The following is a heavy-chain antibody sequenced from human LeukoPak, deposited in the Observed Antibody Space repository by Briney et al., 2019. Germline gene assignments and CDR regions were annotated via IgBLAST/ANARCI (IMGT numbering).Heavy chain of an antibody. CDR2: ISWNSGSI. J-gene: IGHJ3*02. Sequence: GGSLRLSCAASGFTFDDYAMHWVRQAPGKGLEWVSGISWNSGSIGYADSVKGRFTISRDNAKNSLYLQMNSLRAEDTALYYCAKGDYYDSSGYLDAFDIWGQGTMVTVSS. V-gene: IGHV3-9*01. CDR3: AKGDYYDSSGYLDAFDI. D-gene: IGHD3-22*01. CDR1: GFTFDDYA.